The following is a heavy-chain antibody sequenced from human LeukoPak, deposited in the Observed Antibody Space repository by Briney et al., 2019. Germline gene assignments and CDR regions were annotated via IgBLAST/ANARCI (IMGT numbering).Heavy chain of an antibody. CDR1: GYTFTGYY. CDR2: INDDTGDT. J-gene: IGHJ5*02. V-gene: IGHV1-2*02. CDR3: ARGAGYSSSWPPFDP. D-gene: IGHD6-13*01. Sequence: ASVKVSCKASGYTFTGYYLHWVRQAPGQGLEWMGWINDDTGDTNYAQKFQGRVTMTRDTSISTAYMELSRLRSDDTAVYYCARGAGYSSSWPPFDPWGQGTLVTVSS.